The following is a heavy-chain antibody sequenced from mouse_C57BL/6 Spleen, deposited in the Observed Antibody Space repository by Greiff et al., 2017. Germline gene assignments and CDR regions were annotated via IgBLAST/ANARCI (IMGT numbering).Heavy chain of an antibody. Sequence: EVKLVESGGGLVKPGGSLKLSCAASGFTFSSYTMSWVRQTPEKRLEWVATISGGGGNTYYPDSVKGRFTISRDNAKNTLYLQMSSLRSEDTALYYCARRVYGSYYFDYWGQGTTLTVSS. J-gene: IGHJ2*01. V-gene: IGHV5-9*01. CDR1: GFTFSSYT. D-gene: IGHD2-2*01. CDR3: ARRVYGSYYFDY. CDR2: ISGGGGNT.